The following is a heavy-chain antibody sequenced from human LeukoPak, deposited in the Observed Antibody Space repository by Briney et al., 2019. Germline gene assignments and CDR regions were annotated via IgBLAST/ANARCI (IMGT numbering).Heavy chain of an antibody. D-gene: IGHD3-22*01. CDR1: GFTFSSYE. CDR3: ARVSFDTSGYPTADYFDY. CDR2: ISSSGSTI. V-gene: IGHV3-48*03. J-gene: IGHJ4*02. Sequence: GGSLRLSCAASGFTFSSYEMNWVRQAPGKGLEWVSYISSSGSTIYYADSVKGRFTISRDSAKNSLYLQMNSLRAEDTAVYHCARVSFDTSGYPTADYFDYWGQGTLVTVS.